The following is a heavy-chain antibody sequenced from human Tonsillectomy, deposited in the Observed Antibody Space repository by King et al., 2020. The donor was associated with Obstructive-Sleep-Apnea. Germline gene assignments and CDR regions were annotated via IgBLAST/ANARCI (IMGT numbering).Heavy chain of an antibody. CDR2: IYYSGST. J-gene: IGHJ6*02. Sequence: VQLQESGPGLVKPSETLSLTCTVSGGSISSGGYYWSWIRQHPGKGLEWIGYIYYSGSTYYNPSLKSRVTISVDTSKKPFSLKLSSVTAADTAVYYCARCQGSDYYYGMDVWGQGTTVTVSS. CDR3: ARCQGSDYYYGMDV. CDR1: GGSISSGGYY. V-gene: IGHV4-31*03. D-gene: IGHD6-6*01.